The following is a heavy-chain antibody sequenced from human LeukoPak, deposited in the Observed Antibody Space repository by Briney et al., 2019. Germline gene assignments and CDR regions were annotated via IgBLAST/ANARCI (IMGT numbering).Heavy chain of an antibody. Sequence: GGSLRLSCAASAFTFSNAWMSWVRQAPGKGLEWVGRVKSKTDGGTTDYAAPVKGRFTISRDDSKNTLYLQMNSLKPADTAVYYCTTEGIAVVAAFDYWGQGTLVTVSS. CDR1: AFTFSNAW. V-gene: IGHV3-15*01. D-gene: IGHD6-19*01. CDR2: VKSKTDGGTT. CDR3: TTEGIAVVAAFDY. J-gene: IGHJ4*02.